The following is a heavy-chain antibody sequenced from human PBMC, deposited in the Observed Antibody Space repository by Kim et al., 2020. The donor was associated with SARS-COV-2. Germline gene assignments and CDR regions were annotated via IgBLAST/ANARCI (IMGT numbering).Heavy chain of an antibody. CDR1: AITFSTYA. CDR3: VAGGIGTAGTRGGAFDY. Sequence: GGSLRLSCAASAITFSTYAMTWVRQAPGKGLEWVSSISVSGASTFFADSVKGRFTISRDNSKNTLYLQMNSLRADDTALYYCVAGGIGTAGTRGGAFDYWGQGTLVTVSS. D-gene: IGHD6-13*01. V-gene: IGHV3-23*01. J-gene: IGHJ4*02. CDR2: ISVSGAST.